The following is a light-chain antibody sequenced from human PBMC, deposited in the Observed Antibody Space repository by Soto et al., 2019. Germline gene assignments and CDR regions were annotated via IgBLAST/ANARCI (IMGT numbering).Light chain of an antibody. J-gene: IGLJ1*01. Sequence: QSVQAPPSSVSGSPGQSITISCTVTSSGIRDYNYVSWYQQLPGNAPKLIMYEVSNRPSGISNRFSGSKSGNTASLTISGIQAEDEADYYCSSKSPDFFGTGTKVTVL. V-gene: IGLV2-14*01. CDR2: EVS. CDR3: SSKSPDF. CDR1: SSGIRDYNY.